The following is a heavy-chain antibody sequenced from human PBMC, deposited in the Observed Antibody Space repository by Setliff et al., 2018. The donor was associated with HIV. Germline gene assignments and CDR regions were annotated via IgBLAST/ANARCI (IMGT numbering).Heavy chain of an antibody. D-gene: IGHD3-10*01. CDR3: AGLLWFGESPPVAFDI. CDR2: IYWDDDK. Sequence: SGPTLVNPTQTLTLTCTFSGFSLSTSGVGVGWIRQPPGKALEWLALIYWDDDKRYSPSLKSRLTITKDTSKNQVVLTMTNMDPVDTATYYCAGLLWFGESPPVAFDIWGQGTMVTVSS. CDR1: GFSLSTSGVG. V-gene: IGHV2-5*02. J-gene: IGHJ3*02.